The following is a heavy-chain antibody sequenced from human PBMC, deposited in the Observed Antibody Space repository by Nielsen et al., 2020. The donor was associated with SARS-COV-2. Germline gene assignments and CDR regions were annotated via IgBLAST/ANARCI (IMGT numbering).Heavy chain of an antibody. CDR1: GGTFTSYA. CDR3: ARMGQHRGYYYGMDV. V-gene: IGHV1-69*13. CDR2: IIPIFGTA. Sequence: SVKVSCKASGGTFTSYAISWVRQAPGQGLEWMGGIIPIFGTANYAQKFQGRVTITADESTSTAYMELSSLRSEDTAVYYCARMGQHRGYYYGMDVWGQGTTVTVSS. D-gene: IGHD2-21*01. J-gene: IGHJ6*02.